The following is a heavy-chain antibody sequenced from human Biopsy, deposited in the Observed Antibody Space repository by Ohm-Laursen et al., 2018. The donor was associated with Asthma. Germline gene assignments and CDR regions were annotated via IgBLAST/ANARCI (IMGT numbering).Heavy chain of an antibody. J-gene: IGHJ4*02. CDR1: GDSISSENW. Sequence: SETLSLTCRVSGDSISSENWWTWVRQPPGKGLERIGEMYHRGTPKYNPSLKSRVTISLDKSKNQFSLNLFSVTAADTAVYYCATASPFSIVYWGQGTLVTVSS. D-gene: IGHD3-16*02. CDR2: MYHRGTP. V-gene: IGHV4/OR15-8*01. CDR3: ATASPFSIVY.